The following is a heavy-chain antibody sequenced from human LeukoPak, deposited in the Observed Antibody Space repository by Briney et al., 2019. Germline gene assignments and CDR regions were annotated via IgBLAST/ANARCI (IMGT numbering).Heavy chain of an antibody. Sequence: PGGSLRLSCAASGFTFSSYAMNWVRQAPGKGLEWISSISGSGDNTYYADSVKGRFTISRDNSKNTLYLQMNSLRAEDTAVYYCAKLGSTTVTTWDYWGQGTLVTVSS. D-gene: IGHD4-11*01. CDR1: GFTFSSYA. CDR3: AKLGSTTVTTWDY. V-gene: IGHV3-23*01. J-gene: IGHJ4*02. CDR2: ISGSGDNT.